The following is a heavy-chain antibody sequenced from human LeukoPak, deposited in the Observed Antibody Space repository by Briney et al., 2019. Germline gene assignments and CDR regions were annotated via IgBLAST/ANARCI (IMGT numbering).Heavy chain of an antibody. V-gene: IGHV3-49*04. Sequence: GGSLRLSCTASGFTFGDYAMSWVRQAPGKGLEWVGFIRSKAYGGTTEYAASVKGRFTISRDDSKSIAYLQMNSLKTEDTAVYYCTRELFIPSGQPGYSSGWYVYPPFDYWGQGTLVTVSS. D-gene: IGHD6-19*01. CDR3: TRELFIPSGQPGYSSGWYVYPPFDY. CDR1: GFTFGDYA. J-gene: IGHJ4*02. CDR2: IRSKAYGGTT.